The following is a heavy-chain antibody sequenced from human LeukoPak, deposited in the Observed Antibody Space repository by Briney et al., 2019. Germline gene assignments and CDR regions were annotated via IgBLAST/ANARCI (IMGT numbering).Heavy chain of an antibody. CDR3: AKDLKDFWSGYYSGMDV. CDR2: ISYDGSNK. Sequence: PGRSLRLSCAASGFTFSSYGMHWVRQAPGKGLEWVAVISYDGSNKYYADSVKGRFTISRDNSKNTLYLQMSSLRAEDTAVYYCAKDLKDFWSGYYSGMDVWGQGTTVTVSS. D-gene: IGHD3-3*01. J-gene: IGHJ6*02. V-gene: IGHV3-30*18. CDR1: GFTFSSYG.